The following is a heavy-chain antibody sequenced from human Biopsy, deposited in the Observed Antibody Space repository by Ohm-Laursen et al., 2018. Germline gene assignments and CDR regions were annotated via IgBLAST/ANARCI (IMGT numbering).Heavy chain of an antibody. CDR2: IYVSGST. V-gene: IGHV4-4*07. CDR1: GTSIITYS. CDR3: ARDSPSYADYPLDS. Sequence: TLSLTCSVSGTSIITYSWSWIRQPAGQGLVWIGRIYVSGSTNYNPSLKSRVTMSLDTSESRFSLDLASVTAADTAVYYCARDSPSYADYPLDSWGPGILVTVS. J-gene: IGHJ4*02. D-gene: IGHD4-17*01.